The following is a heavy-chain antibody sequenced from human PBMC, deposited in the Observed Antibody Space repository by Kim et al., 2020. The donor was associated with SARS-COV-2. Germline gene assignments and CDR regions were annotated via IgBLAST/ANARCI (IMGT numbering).Heavy chain of an antibody. CDR1: GFTFDDYA. J-gene: IGHJ5*02. CDR3: AKAGTAAGRNWFDP. D-gene: IGHD6-13*01. Sequence: GGSLRLSCAASGFTFDDYAMHWVRQAPGKGLEWVSGISWNSGSIGYADSVKGRFTISRDNAKNSLYLQMNSLRAEDTALYYCAKAGTAAGRNWFDPWGQGTLVTVSS. CDR2: ISWNSGSI. V-gene: IGHV3-9*01.